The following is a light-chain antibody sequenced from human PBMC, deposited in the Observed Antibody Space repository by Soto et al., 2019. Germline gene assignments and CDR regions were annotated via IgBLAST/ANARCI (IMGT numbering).Light chain of an antibody. V-gene: IGLV2-23*02. CDR2: DVY. J-gene: IGLJ1*01. CDR1: SSDVGNYGV. Sequence: QSALTQPASVSGSPGQSITISCTGTSSDVGNYGVVSWYQQHPGKSPKLMIYDVYKRPSGVSNRFSGSKSGNTASLTISGLQAEDEADYYCHSYRHPYTFVFGTATKVTVL. CDR3: HSYRHPYTFV.